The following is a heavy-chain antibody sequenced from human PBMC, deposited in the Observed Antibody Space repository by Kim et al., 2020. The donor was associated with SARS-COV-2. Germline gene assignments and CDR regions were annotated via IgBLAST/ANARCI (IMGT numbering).Heavy chain of an antibody. J-gene: IGHJ5*02. D-gene: IGHD2-2*01. CDR1: GASISTGDYS. CDR3: ARGSSSTSCVNCGFDP. CDR2: IYYSGST. Sequence: SETLSLTCAVSGASISTGDYSWNWIRQPPGKGLDLIGYIYYSGSTYYNPSLESRVTISVDRSKNQFSLKLTSVTAADTAVYYCARGSSSTSCVNCGFDPWGQGTLVTVSS. V-gene: IGHV4-30-2*01.